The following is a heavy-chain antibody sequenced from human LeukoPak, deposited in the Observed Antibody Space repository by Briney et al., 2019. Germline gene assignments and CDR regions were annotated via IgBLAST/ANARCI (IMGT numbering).Heavy chain of an antibody. V-gene: IGHV4-39*02. Sequence: SETLSLTCTVSGGSISSYYWGWIRQPPGKGLEWIGSIYYSGSTYYNPSLKSRVTISVDTSKNQFSLKLSSVTAADTAVYYCAREPSPYYYDSSGYNWDYWGQGTLVTVSS. J-gene: IGHJ4*02. CDR3: AREPSPYYYDSSGYNWDY. D-gene: IGHD3-22*01. CDR1: GGSISSYY. CDR2: IYYSGST.